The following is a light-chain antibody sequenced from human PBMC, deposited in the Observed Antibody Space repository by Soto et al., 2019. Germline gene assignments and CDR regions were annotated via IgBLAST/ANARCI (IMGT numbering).Light chain of an antibody. CDR2: GAS. CDR3: QQYNNWPRP. V-gene: IGKV3-15*01. CDR1: QSVSSN. J-gene: IGKJ1*01. Sequence: EIVMTQSPATLSVSPGERATLSCRASQSVSSNLAWYQQKPGQAPRLLIYGASTRATGIPARFSGSGSGTEFTLTISSLQSEDFAVYYRQQYNNWPRPFGQGTKVELK.